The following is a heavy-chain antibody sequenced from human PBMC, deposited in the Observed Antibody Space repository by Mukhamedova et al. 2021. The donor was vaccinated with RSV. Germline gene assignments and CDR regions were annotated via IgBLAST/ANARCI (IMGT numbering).Heavy chain of an antibody. D-gene: IGHD6-13*01. Sequence: GISWVRQAPGQGLEWMGWISAYNGNTNYAQKLQGRVIMTTDTSTSTAYMELRSLRSDDTAVYYCARDGSSWHLDYWGQGTLYTVTS. J-gene: IGHJ4*02. CDR2: ISAYNGNT. CDR1: G. CDR3: ARDGSSWHLDY. V-gene: IGHV1-18*01.